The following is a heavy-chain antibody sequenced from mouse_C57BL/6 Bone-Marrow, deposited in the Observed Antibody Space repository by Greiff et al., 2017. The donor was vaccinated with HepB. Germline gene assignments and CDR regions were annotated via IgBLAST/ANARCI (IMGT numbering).Heavy chain of an antibody. CDR3: ARRDYGSSYYAMDY. V-gene: IGHV5-6*02. J-gene: IGHJ4*01. CDR2: ISSGGSYT. CDR1: GFTFSSYG. Sequence: EVKLMESGGDLVKPGGSLKLSCAASGFTFSSYGMSWVRQTPDKRLEWVATISSGGSYTYYPDSVKGRFTISRDNAKNTLYLQMSSLKSEDTAMYYCARRDYGSSYYAMDYWGQGTSVTVSS. D-gene: IGHD1-1*01.